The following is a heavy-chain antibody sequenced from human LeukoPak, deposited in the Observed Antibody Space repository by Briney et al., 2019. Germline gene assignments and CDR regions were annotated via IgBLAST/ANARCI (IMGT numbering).Heavy chain of an antibody. Sequence: SETLSLTCTVSGGSLSSSSYYWGWIRQPPGKGLEWIGSIYYSGSTYYNPSLKSRVTISVDTSKNQFSLKLSSVTAADTAVYYCARRYYDFWSGYWYYFDYWGQGTLVTVSS. J-gene: IGHJ4*02. CDR2: IYYSGST. D-gene: IGHD3-3*01. CDR1: GGSLSSSSYY. V-gene: IGHV4-39*01. CDR3: ARRYYDFWSGYWYYFDY.